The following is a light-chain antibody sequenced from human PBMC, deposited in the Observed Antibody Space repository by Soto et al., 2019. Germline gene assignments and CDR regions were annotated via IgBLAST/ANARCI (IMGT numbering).Light chain of an antibody. CDR3: SSYAGSTMPV. CDR1: SSDGGGYNY. V-gene: IGLV2-8*01. J-gene: IGLJ1*01. CDR2: EVS. Sequence: QSALTQPPSASGSPGQSVTISCTGTSSDGGGYNYVSWYQQHPGKAPKLMIYEVSKRPSGVPDRLSGSKSGNTASLTVSGLQAEDEADYYCSSYAGSTMPVFGTGTKLTVL.